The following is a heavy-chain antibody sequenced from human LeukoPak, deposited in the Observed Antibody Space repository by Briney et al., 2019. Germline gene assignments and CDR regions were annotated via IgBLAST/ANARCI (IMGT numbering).Heavy chain of an antibody. CDR1: GYTFTSYG. V-gene: IGHV1-18*01. CDR3: VRDRGYCSSTSCYTSWFDP. CDR2: ISAYNGNT. J-gene: IGHJ5*02. Sequence: GASVKVSCKASGYTFTSYGISWVRQAPGQGLEWMGWISAYNGNTNYAQKLQGRVTMTTDTSTSTAYMELRSLRPDDTAVYYCVRDRGYCSSTSCYTSWFDPWGQGTLVTVSS. D-gene: IGHD2-2*02.